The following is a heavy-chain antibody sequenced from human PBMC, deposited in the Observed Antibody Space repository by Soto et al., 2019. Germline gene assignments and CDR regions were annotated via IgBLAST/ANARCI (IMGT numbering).Heavy chain of an antibody. CDR1: GFSITSFTYY. V-gene: IGHV4-39*01. CDR2: VYSTGST. Sequence: SETRSLTCSVSGFSITSFTYYWGWILQPPGKGLQWIVNVYSTGSTFSRPSLTSRVFISVDTSKNKFSLRLTYVTAAETAVYYCARSHYTYGLLIDYWGQGIMVTVSS. D-gene: IGHD2-8*01. J-gene: IGHJ4*02. CDR3: ARSHYTYGLLIDY.